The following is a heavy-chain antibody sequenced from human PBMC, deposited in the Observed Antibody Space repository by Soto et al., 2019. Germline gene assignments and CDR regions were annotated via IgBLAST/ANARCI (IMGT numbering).Heavy chain of an antibody. V-gene: IGHV5-51*01. D-gene: IGHD4-4*01. CDR2: IYPGDSDT. CDR3: ASSGNSALLGSYGMDV. Sequence: GESLKISCKGSGYSFPSYWIGWVRQLPGKGLEWMGIIYPGDSDTRYSPSFQGQVTISADKSISTAYLQWSSLKASDTAMYYCASSGNSALLGSYGMDVWGQGTTVTVSS. J-gene: IGHJ6*02. CDR1: GYSFPSYW.